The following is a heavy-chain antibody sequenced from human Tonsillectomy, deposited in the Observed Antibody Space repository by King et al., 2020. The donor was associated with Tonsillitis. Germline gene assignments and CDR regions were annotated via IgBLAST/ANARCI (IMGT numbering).Heavy chain of an antibody. CDR3: ARARPLYNWNDSNYYYGMDV. D-gene: IGHD1-20*01. J-gene: IGHJ6*02. V-gene: IGHV4-61*01. CDR2: MYYSGST. Sequence: QLQESGPGLVKPSETLSLTCTVSGGSVSSGSFYWSWIRQPPGKGLEWIGYMYYSGSTNYNPSLKSRVTISVDTSNNQFSLKLSSVTAADTAVYYCARARPLYNWNDSNYYYGMDVWGQGTTVTVSS. CDR1: GGSVSSGSFY.